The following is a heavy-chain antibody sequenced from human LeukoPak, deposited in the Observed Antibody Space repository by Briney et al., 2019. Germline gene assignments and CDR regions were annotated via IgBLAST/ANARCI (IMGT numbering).Heavy chain of an antibody. D-gene: IGHD2-2*01. CDR1: GFTFSSYD. J-gene: IGHJ4*02. Sequence: GGSLRLSCAASGFTFSSYDMNWVRQATGKGLERVSAIGTAGDAYYPGSVKGRFTISRENAKNSLYLQMNSLRAGDTAVYYCARGAVPAAIGGLVDYWGQGTLVPVSS. V-gene: IGHV3-13*01. CDR2: IGTAGDA. CDR3: ARGAVPAAIGGLVDY.